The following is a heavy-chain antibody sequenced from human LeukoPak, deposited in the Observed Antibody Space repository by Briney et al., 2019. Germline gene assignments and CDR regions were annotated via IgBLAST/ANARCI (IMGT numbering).Heavy chain of an antibody. CDR3: AKGSGSYLSGAAFDI. CDR2: ISWNSGSI. D-gene: IGHD1-26*01. V-gene: IGHV3-9*01. J-gene: IGHJ3*02. CDR1: GFTFSSYA. Sequence: GGSLRLSCAASGFTFSSYAMNWVRQAPGKGLEWVSGISWNSGSIGYADSVKGRFTISRDNAKNSLYLQMNSLRAEDTALYYCAKGSGSYLSGAAFDIWGQGTMVTVSS.